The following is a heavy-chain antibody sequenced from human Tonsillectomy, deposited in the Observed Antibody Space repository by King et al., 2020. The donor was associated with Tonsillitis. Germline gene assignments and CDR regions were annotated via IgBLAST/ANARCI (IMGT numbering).Heavy chain of an antibody. D-gene: IGHD3-22*01. CDR1: ADTFAGHF. Sequence: QLVQSGAELRKPGASVSVSCRTSADTFAGHFVHWVRQAPGQGLEWMGWINPNSGDTHYAEKFQGRVTMSGDVSATTAYMGLRSLGPDDSAVYYCATNALGSDSSAYRDFRHWGQGTLVTVSS. J-gene: IGHJ1*01. V-gene: IGHV1-2*02. CDR2: INPNSGDT. CDR3: ATNALGSDSSAYRDFRH.